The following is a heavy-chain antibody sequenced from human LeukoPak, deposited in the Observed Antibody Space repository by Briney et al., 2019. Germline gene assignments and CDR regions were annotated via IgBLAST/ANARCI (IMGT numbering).Heavy chain of an antibody. V-gene: IGHV3-53*01. CDR2: LYSGSST. J-gene: IGHJ2*01. CDR1: GFTVGSKY. D-gene: IGHD3-10*01. Sequence: GGSLTLSCAASGFTVGSKYMNWVRQAPGKGLEWVSILYSGSSTYYADSEKGRFTVSRDDSKNTLYLQMNSLRADDTAMYYCATVGDHYHWYLDLWGRGTLVSVSS. CDR3: ATVGDHYHWYLDL.